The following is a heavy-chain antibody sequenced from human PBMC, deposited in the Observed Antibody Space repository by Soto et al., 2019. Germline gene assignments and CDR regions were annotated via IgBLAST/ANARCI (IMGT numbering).Heavy chain of an antibody. CDR3: ARSGVVGTACQTSYFDL. Sequence: EVQLVESGGGLVQPGGSLRLSCAASKFAFSTYWMNWVRQAPGTGLEWVAKINEDGSEKYYVDSVKGRFTISRDNTKNSLYLVLSSLRAEDTAMYYCARSGVVGTACQTSYFDLWGRGTLVTGSS. CDR1: KFAFSTYW. V-gene: IGHV3-7*03. J-gene: IGHJ2*01. CDR2: INEDGSEK. D-gene: IGHD2-2*01.